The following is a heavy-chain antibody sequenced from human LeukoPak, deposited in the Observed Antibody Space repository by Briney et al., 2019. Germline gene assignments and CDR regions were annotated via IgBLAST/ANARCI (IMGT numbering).Heavy chain of an antibody. D-gene: IGHD3-3*01. J-gene: IGHJ4*02. CDR2: ISSSSSYI. V-gene: IGHV3-21*01. CDR3: ASLITYYDFWSGYY. CDR1: GFTFSSYS. Sequence: PGGSLRLSCAASGFTFSSYSMNWVRQAPGKGLEWVSSISSSSSYIYYADSVKGRFTISRDNVKNSLYLQMNSLRAEDTAVYYCASLITYYDFWSGYYWGQGTLVTVSS.